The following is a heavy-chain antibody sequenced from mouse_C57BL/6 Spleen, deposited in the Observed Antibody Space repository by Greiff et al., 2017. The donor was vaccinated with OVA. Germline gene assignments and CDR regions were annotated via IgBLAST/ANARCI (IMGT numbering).Heavy chain of an antibody. CDR2: IYPRSGNT. J-gene: IGHJ3*01. CDR3: ARSTSSPFAY. Sequence: VQLKESGAELARPGASVKLSCKASGYTFTSYGISWVKQRTGQGLEWIGEIYPRSGNTYYNEKFKGKATLTADKSSSTAYMELRSLTSEDSAVYFCARSTSSPFAYWGQGTLVTVSA. CDR1: GYTFTSYG. D-gene: IGHD1-1*01. V-gene: IGHV1-81*01.